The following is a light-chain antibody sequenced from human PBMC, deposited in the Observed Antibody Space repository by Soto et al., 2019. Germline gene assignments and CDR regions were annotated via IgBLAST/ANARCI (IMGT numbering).Light chain of an antibody. V-gene: IGKV1-39*01. Sequence: DIPLTQSPSSLSASVGDEVTITCRASQGISHYLTWYQQKPGRAPTLLIYGVSTLQSGVPSRFSGGGSGTDFTLTISKLQLEDFATYYCQQSYDAQFTFGGGTRVEIK. CDR3: QQSYDAQFT. CDR1: QGISHY. CDR2: GVS. J-gene: IGKJ4*01.